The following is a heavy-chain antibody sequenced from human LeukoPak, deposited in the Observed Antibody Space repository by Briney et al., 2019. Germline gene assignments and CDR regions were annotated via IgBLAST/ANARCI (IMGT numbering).Heavy chain of an antibody. Sequence: GRSLRPACTASGVSLSNYAMHWVRRPPGRGLEWVAVISFDGTNKYYGDSVEGRFSVSRDNSKNTLYLQMNSLRPDDTAMYYCATDYGDYEPIDYWGQGSLVSVSS. V-gene: IGHV3-30*04. CDR3: ATDYGDYEPIDY. CDR1: GVSLSNYA. J-gene: IGHJ4*02. CDR2: ISFDGTNK. D-gene: IGHD4-17*01.